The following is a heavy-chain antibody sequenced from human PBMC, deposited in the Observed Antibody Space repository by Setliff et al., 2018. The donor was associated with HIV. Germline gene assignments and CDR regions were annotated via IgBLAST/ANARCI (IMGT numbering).Heavy chain of an antibody. D-gene: IGHD6-13*01. CDR1: GGSFSGYY. CDR3: AREECTSWPRVHY. Sequence: SETLSLTCAVYGGSFSGYYWGWIRQPPGKGLEWIGEIHHSGITNYNPSLKSRVTISIDTSKNQFSLELTSLIAADTAVYYCAREECTSWPRVHYWGQGALVTVSS. CDR2: IHHSGIT. V-gene: IGHV4-34*01. J-gene: IGHJ4*02.